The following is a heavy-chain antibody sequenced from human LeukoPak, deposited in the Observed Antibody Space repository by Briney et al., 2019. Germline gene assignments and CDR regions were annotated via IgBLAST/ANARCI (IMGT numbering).Heavy chain of an antibody. J-gene: IGHJ4*02. CDR1: GGSFSGYY. CDR2: INHSGST. V-gene: IGHV4-34*01. D-gene: IGHD2-2*01. Sequence: PSETLSLTCAVYGGSFSGYYWSWIRQPPGKGLEWIGEINHSGSTNYNPSLKSRVTISVDTSKNQFSLKLSSVTAADTAVYYCARGRRGLSRYCSSTSCYYYFDYWGQGTLVTVSS. CDR3: ARGRRGLSRYCSSTSCYYYFDY.